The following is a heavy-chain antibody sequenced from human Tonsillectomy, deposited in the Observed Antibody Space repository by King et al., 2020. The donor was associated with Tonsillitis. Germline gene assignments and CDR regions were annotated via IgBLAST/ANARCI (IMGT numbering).Heavy chain of an antibody. CDR2: IRSKAYGGTT. J-gene: IGHJ2*01. V-gene: IGHV3-49*05. Sequence: VQLVESGGGLVKPGRSLRLSCTASGFTFGDYAMSWFRQAPGKGLEWVAFIRSKAYGGTTEYAASVKGRFTISRDDSKRIAYLQMNSLKTEDTAVYYCTRSKWGLPTDYWYFDLWGHGTLVTVSS. CDR1: GFTFGDYA. CDR3: TRSKWGLPTDYWYFDL. D-gene: IGHD7-27*01.